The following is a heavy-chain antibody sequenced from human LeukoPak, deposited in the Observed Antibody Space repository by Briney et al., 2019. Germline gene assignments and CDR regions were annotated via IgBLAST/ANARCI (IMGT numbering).Heavy chain of an antibody. CDR2: ISRSSSHI. V-gene: IGHV3-21*06. J-gene: IGHJ6*02. CDR3: ARGAYYYYGMDV. CDR1: GFTFSTYS. Sequence: GGSLRLSCAASGFTFSTYSMNWVRQAPGKGLEWVSSISRSSSHIYFADSVKGRFTISRDNAKNSLYLQMNSLRAEETAVYYCARGAYYYYGMDVWGQGTTVTVSS.